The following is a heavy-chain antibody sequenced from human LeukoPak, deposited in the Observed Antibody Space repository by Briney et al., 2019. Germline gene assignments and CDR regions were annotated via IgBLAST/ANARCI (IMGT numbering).Heavy chain of an antibody. D-gene: IGHD6-6*01. Sequence: QTGGSLRLSCAASGFTFSSYEMNWVRQAPGKGLEWVSYISSSGSTIYYADSVKGRFTISRDNAKNSLYLQMNSLRAEDTAVYCCARVSGVLLDWGQGTLVTVSS. CDR3: ARVSGVLLD. V-gene: IGHV3-48*03. CDR1: GFTFSSYE. CDR2: ISSSGSTI. J-gene: IGHJ4*02.